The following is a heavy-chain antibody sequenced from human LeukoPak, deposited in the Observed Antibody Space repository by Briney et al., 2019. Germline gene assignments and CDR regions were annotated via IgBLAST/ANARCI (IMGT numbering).Heavy chain of an antibody. CDR3: VKGSGTFYNGYFDY. D-gene: IGHD3-10*01. J-gene: IGHJ4*02. V-gene: IGHV3-9*01. CDR1: GFTFDDYA. Sequence: PGRSLRLSCAVSGFTFDDYAMHWVRQAPGEALEWVLGISWNGGNIDYADSVKGRFTISRDNAKNSLFLQMNRLRAEDTAFYYCVKGSGTFYNGYFDYWGQGTLVSVSS. CDR2: ISWNGGNI.